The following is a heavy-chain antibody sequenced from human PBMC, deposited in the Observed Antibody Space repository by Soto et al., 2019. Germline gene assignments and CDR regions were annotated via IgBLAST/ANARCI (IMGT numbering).Heavy chain of an antibody. CDR3: ARDLVPNDYGSGLTARLDP. J-gene: IGHJ5*02. CDR2: INAGNGNT. CDR1: GYTFTSYA. V-gene: IGHV1-3*01. D-gene: IGHD3-10*01. Sequence: ASVKVSCKASGYTFTSYAMHWVRQAPGQRLEWMGWINAGNGNTKYSQKFQGRVTITRDTSASTAYMELSSLRSEDTAVYYCARDLVPNDYGSGLTARLDPWGQGTLVTVSS.